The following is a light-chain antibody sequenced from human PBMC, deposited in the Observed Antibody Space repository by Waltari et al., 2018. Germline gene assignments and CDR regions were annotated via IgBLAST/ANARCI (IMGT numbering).Light chain of an antibody. CDR3: SSSTTTSTLV. V-gene: IGLV2-14*01. CDR2: AVS. J-gene: IGLJ2*01. Sequence: QSDLTQPASVSGSPGQSITISCTGTASDIGAYNSVSWYQQYPGKAPKLLIYAVSTRPSCVSTRFSGSKSGNTASLTISGLQAEDESDYFCSSSTTTSTLVFGGGTRVTVL. CDR1: ASDIGAYNS.